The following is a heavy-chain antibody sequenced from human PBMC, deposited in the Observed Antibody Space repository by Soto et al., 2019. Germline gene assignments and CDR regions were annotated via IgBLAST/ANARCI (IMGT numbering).Heavy chain of an antibody. CDR1: GYTFTGYY. J-gene: IGHJ4*02. V-gene: IGHV1-2*04. D-gene: IGHD3-10*01. CDR3: ARGVGEAYGSGSYYNFGAEYYFDY. CDR2: INPNSGGT. Sequence: ASVKVSCKASGYTFTGYYMHWVRQAPGQGLEWMGWINPNSGGTNYAQKFQGWVTMTRDTSINTAYMELSRLRLDDTAVYYCARGVGEAYGSGSYYNFGAEYYFDYWGQGTLVTVSS.